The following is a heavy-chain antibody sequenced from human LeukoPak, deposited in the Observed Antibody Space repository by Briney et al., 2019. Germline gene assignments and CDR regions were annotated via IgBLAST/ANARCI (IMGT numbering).Heavy chain of an antibody. CDR3: ARDMGTTRLDL. CDR1: GLTLRSEG. D-gene: IGHD1-1*01. J-gene: IGHJ5*02. V-gene: IGHV3-33*01. Sequence: GGSLRLSCAASGLTLRSEGTHWVRQGQGKGLGWLGVLWYDGSNKYYADSVKDRFTISRDNSKNTLYLQVSSLRADDTAVYYCARDMGTTRLDLWGQGTLVTVSS. CDR2: LWYDGSNK.